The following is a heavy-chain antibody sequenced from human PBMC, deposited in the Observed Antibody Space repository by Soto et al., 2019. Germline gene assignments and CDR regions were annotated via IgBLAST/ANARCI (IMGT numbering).Heavy chain of an antibody. V-gene: IGHV3-23*01. J-gene: IGHJ4*02. CDR2: ISGRGDNA. Sequence: EVQLLESGGGLVQPGGSLRLSCAASGFSFSGYAMTWVRQAPGKGLEWVSGISGRGDNAFYADSVKGRFTISRDNSKNTLYLQPSTLSAEDTAIYYCANGVCNPIQCSGRDDSWGKGTLVTVSS. D-gene: IGHD3-10*02. CDR1: GFSFSGYA. CDR3: ANGVCNPIQCSGRDDS.